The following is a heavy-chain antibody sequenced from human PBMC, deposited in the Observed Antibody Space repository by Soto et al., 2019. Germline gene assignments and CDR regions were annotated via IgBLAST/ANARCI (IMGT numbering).Heavy chain of an antibody. J-gene: IGHJ6*02. CDR2: INSDGSST. V-gene: IGHV3-74*01. CDR3: ARTNYYYDMDV. CDR1: AFAFSNYW. Sequence: GGSLRLSCAASAFAFSNYWMHWVRQAPGKGLVWVSRINSDGSSTSYADSVKGRFTISRDNAKNTLYLQMNSLRAEDTAVYFCARTNYYYDMDVWGQGTTVTVSS.